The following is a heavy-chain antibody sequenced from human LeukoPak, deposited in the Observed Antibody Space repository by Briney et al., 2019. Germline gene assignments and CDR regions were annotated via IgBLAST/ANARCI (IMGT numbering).Heavy chain of an antibody. J-gene: IGHJ5*02. CDR1: GFTFTNSA. D-gene: IGHD3-10*01. Sequence: QPGGSLRLSCASSGFTFTNSAMSWVRQAPGKGLEWVAAIGNSGTTYCADSVKDPFTISRDNSKNTLFLQMTSLRAEDTAAYYCAKKRAVITDNWFDPWGQGTLVTVSS. V-gene: IGHV3-23*01. CDR3: AKKRAVITDNWFDP. CDR2: IGNSGTT.